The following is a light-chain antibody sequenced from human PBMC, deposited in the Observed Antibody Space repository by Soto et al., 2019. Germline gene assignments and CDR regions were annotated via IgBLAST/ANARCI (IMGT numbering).Light chain of an antibody. J-gene: IGKJ1*01. CDR3: IQDYKFPCR. Sequence: AIQMTQSPSSLSASVGDRVTITCRASQAIRNDLGWYQQKPGKSPKLLIYAASTLSSGVPSRFSGSASGTEFTLTISRMQAEDFATYFCIQDYKFPCRFGQRTNVEIK. CDR1: QAIRND. V-gene: IGKV1-6*01. CDR2: AAS.